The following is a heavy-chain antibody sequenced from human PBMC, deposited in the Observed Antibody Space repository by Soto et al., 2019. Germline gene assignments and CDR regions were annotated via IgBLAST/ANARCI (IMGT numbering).Heavy chain of an antibody. Sequence: ASVKVSCKASGYTFTSFPVSWVRQAPGQGLEWMGSITSHNGRTEYAQKFQGRVTMTRDTSTSTVYMELKSLRFDDTAVYYCARELLEALKKILPYFDTWGQGSLVYVSS. J-gene: IGHJ4*02. CDR1: GYTFTSFP. CDR3: ARELLEALKKILPYFDT. CDR2: ITSHNGRT. D-gene: IGHD1-26*01. V-gene: IGHV1-18*04.